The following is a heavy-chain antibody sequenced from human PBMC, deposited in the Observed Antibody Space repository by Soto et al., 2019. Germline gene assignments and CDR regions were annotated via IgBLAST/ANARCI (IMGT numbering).Heavy chain of an antibody. CDR1: GYSFAGYW. V-gene: IGHV5-10-1*01. CDR2: RDPSDSQT. Sequence: PGEALKISCKGSGYSFAGYWITWVRQKPGKGLEWMGRRDPSDSQTYYSPSFRRPVPISVTKSLTTVFLQWSSLRASDTAMYYCARKISHSDTVPNLQYYFHSRGPRTSGSVFS. J-gene: IGHJ4*02. CDR3: ARKISHSDTVPNLQYYFHS. D-gene: IGHD5-18*01.